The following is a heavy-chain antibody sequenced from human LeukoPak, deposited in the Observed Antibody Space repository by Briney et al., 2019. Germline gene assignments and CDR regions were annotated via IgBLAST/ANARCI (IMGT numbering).Heavy chain of an antibody. J-gene: IGHJ4*02. V-gene: IGHV3-7*02. CDR3: GSGQQLGY. CDR2: IKQDGSEK. Sequence: QPGGSLRLSCAASGFTFSNYWMSWVRQAPGKGLEWVANIKQDGSEKNYVDTVKGRFTISRDNAKNSLYLQMNSLRPEDTAVYYCGSGQQLGYWGQGTLVTVSS. CDR1: GFTFSNYW. D-gene: IGHD6-13*01.